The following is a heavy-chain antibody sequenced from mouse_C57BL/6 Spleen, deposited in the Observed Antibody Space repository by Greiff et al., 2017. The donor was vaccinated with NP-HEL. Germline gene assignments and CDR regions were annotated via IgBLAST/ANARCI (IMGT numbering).Heavy chain of an antibody. V-gene: IGHV1-53*01. CDR2: INPSNGGS. J-gene: IGHJ2*01. CDR3: AREMELGRNYFDY. D-gene: IGHD4-1*01. Sequence: VQLQQPGTELVKPGASVKLSCKASGYTFTSYWMHWVKQRPGQGLEWIGNINPSNGGSNYNEKFKSKATLTVDKSSSTAYMQLSSLTSEDSAVYYCAREMELGRNYFDYWGQGTTLTVSS. CDR1: GYTFTSYW.